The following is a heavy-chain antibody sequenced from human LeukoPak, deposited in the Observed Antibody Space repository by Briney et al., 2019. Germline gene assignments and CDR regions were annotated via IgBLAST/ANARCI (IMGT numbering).Heavy chain of an antibody. V-gene: IGHV3-48*04. CDR1: GFIFSSYS. D-gene: IGHD3-16*02. CDR3: ARVHDYVWGSYRLASYFDY. Sequence: QAGGSLRLSCAASGFIFSSYSMNWVRQAPGKGLEWVSYISSSSSTIYYADSVKGRFTISRDNAKNSLYLQMNSLRAEDTAVYYCARVHDYVWGSYRLASYFDYWGQGTLVTVSS. CDR2: ISSSSSTI. J-gene: IGHJ4*02.